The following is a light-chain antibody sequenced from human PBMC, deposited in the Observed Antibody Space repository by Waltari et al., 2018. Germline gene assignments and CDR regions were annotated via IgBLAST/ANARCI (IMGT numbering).Light chain of an antibody. CDR2: DAS. J-gene: IGKJ2*01. CDR1: EDISNY. CDR3: QQYDNLPPHT. Sequence: DIQMTQSQSSLYAYVGDRVTINCHASEDISNYLNWYQQKPGKAPKLLIYDASNLETGVPSRFSGSESGTDFTFTISSLQPEDIATYYCQQYDNLPPHTFGQGTKLDIQ. V-gene: IGKV1-33*01.